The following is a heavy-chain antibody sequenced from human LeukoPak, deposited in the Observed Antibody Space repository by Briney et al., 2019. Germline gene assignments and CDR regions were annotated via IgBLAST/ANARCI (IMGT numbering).Heavy chain of an antibody. CDR2: IYYSGST. CDR3: ARGYCSSTSCFHFDY. J-gene: IGHJ4*02. D-gene: IGHD2-2*01. V-gene: IGHV4-59*01. CDR1: GGSISSYY. Sequence: SETLSLTCTVSGGSISSYYWSWIRQPPGKGLEWIGYIYYSGSTNYNPSLKSRVTISVDTSKNQFSLKLSSVTAADTAVYYCARGYCSSTSCFHFDYWGQGPLVTASS.